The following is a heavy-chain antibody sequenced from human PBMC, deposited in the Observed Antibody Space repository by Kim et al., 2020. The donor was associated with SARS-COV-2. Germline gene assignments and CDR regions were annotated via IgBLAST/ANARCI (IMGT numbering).Heavy chain of an antibody. CDR1: QLTVSRNH. Sequence: GGSLRLSCEASQLTVSRNHMSWVRQAPGKGLEWVSVIYSGGMTSYAGSVKGRFTNSRDSSKNTVILEMNSLRADDTAVYYCARDPLGDRYSFSDYWGQGTLVTVSS. CDR2: IYSGGMT. D-gene: IGHD4-4*01. CDR3: ARDPLGDRYSFSDY. V-gene: IGHV3-53*01. J-gene: IGHJ4*02.